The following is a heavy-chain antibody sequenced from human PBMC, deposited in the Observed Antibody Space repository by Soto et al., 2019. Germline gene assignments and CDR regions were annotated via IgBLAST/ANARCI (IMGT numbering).Heavy chain of an antibody. J-gene: IGHJ3*01. Sequence: EVQLLESGGGLVQPGGSQRLSCAASGFTFSSYAMSWVRQGPGKGLEWVTLISGSGGVTDYADSVKGRFTVSRDNSKNTMYLELNSLTAGDTAIYYCVKIQSGSSEDDFDVWGQGTVVTVSS. V-gene: IGHV3-23*01. D-gene: IGHD6-6*01. CDR2: ISGSGGVT. CDR3: VKIQSGSSEDDFDV. CDR1: GFTFSSYA.